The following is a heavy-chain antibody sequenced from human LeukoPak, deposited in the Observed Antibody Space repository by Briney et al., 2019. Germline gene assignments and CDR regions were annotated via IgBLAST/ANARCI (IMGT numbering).Heavy chain of an antibody. V-gene: IGHV4-30-4*08. CDR1: GCFISSGDYY. J-gene: IGHJ5*02. CDR2: IYYSGST. CDR3: ARDHGYSGTYSWFDP. D-gene: IGHD1-26*01. Sequence: PSQTLSLTCTVSGCFISSGDYYWSWIRQPPGKGLEWIGYIYYSGSTYYNPSLKTRVTISVDTSKNQFSLKLTSVTAADTAVYYCARDHGYSGTYSWFDPWGQGTLVTVSS.